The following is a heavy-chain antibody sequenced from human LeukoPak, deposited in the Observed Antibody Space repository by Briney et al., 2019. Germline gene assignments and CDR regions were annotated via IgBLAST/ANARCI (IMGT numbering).Heavy chain of an antibody. V-gene: IGHV3-53*01. CDR1: GFTVSSNY. D-gene: IGHD3-22*01. Sequence: GGSLRLSCAASGFTVSSNYMTWVRQAPGEGLEWLSVIYSDGSTYYADSVKGRFTILRDNSKNTLYLQMNSLRAEDTAVYYCARDSYDSSGYYAYWGQGTLVTVSS. J-gene: IGHJ4*02. CDR3: ARDSYDSSGYYAY. CDR2: IYSDGST.